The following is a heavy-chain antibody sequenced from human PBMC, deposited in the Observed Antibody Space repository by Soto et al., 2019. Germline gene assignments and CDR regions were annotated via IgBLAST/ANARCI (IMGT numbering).Heavy chain of an antibody. CDR1: GFTFSSYG. J-gene: IGHJ4*02. Sequence: QVQLVESGGGVVQPGRSLRLSCAASGFTFSSYGMHWVRQAPGKGLEWVAVISYDGSNKYYADSVKGRFTISRDNSKNTLYLQMNSLRAEDTAVYYFAKEWKDWFGSRGGYYFDYWGQGTLVTVSS. CDR2: ISYDGSNK. CDR3: AKEWKDWFGSRGGYYFDY. V-gene: IGHV3-30*18. D-gene: IGHD3-10*01.